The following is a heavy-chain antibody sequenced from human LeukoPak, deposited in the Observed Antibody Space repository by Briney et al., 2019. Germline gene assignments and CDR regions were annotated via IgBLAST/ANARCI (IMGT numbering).Heavy chain of an antibody. CDR3: ARAMVRGVIDDY. J-gene: IGHJ4*02. Sequence: GGSLRLSCAASGGTFSSYEMNWVRQAPGKGLEWVSYISSSGSTIYYADSVKGRFTISRDNAKNSLYLQMNSLRAEDTAVYYCARAMVRGVIDDYWGQGTLVTVSS. D-gene: IGHD3-10*01. CDR2: ISSSGSTI. V-gene: IGHV3-48*03. CDR1: GGTFSSYE.